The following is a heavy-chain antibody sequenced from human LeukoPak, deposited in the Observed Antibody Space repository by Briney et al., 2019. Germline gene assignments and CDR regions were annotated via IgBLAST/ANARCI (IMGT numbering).Heavy chain of an antibody. CDR1: GFTFSSYA. J-gene: IGHJ4*02. CDR2: ISGSGGST. Sequence: GGSLRLSCAASGFTFSSYAMSWVRQAPGMGLEWVSAISGSGGSTYYADSVKGRFTISRDNSKNTLYLQMNSLRAEDTAVYYCAKGDCSGGSRYPNFDYWGQGTLVTVSS. CDR3: AKGDCSGGSRYPNFDY. V-gene: IGHV3-23*01. D-gene: IGHD2-15*01.